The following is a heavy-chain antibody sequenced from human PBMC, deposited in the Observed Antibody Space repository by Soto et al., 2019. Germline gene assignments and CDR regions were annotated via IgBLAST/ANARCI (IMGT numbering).Heavy chain of an antibody. Sequence: QITLKESGPTLVKPTQTLTLTCTFSGFSLSTSGVGVGWIRQPPGKALEWLALIYWDDDKRYSPSLKSRLTITKDTSKNQVVLTMTNMDPVDTATYYCAHRRDIALAGTSYYYYGMDVWGQGTTVTVSS. CDR2: IYWDDDK. CDR1: GFSLSTSGVG. V-gene: IGHV2-5*02. D-gene: IGHD6-19*01. CDR3: AHRRDIALAGTSYYYYGMDV. J-gene: IGHJ6*02.